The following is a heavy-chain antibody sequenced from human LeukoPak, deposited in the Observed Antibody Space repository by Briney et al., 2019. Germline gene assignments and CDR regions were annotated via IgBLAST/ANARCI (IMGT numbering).Heavy chain of an antibody. D-gene: IGHD6-25*01. V-gene: IGHV3-21*01. CDR2: ISSSSSHI. CDR1: GFTFSSYS. J-gene: IGHJ4*02. Sequence: GGSLRLSCAASGFTFSSYSMNWVRQAPGKGLEWVSSISSSSSHIYYADSVKGRFTISRDNAKNSLYLQMNSLRAEDTAVYYCARTGSAAAYFDYWGQGTLVTVSS. CDR3: ARTGSAAAYFDY.